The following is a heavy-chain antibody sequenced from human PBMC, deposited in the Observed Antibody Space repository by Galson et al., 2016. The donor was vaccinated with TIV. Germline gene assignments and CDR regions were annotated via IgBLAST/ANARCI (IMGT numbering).Heavy chain of an antibody. CDR2: IDLSDSYT. D-gene: IGHD3-3*01. CDR1: GHRFTSKW. Sequence: QSGAEVKKPGESLRISCKGSGHRFTSKWISWVRQMPGKGLEWMGKIDLSDSYTNYSPSFQGHVTLSVDKSISTAYLQWSSLRASDTAMYYCATSRDIESLLEIYGMDVWGQGTMVTVS. V-gene: IGHV5-10-1*01. J-gene: IGHJ6*02. CDR3: ATSRDIESLLEIYGMDV.